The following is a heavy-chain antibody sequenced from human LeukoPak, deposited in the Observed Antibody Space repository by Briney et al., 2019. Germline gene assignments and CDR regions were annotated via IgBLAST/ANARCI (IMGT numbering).Heavy chain of an antibody. CDR3: ARGSYPSNTIQLWPIWDLNYYYYYYMDV. D-gene: IGHD5-18*01. CDR2: INPSGGGT. Sequence: ASVKVSCKASGYTFTSHGISWVRQAPGQGLEWMGIINPSGGGTSYAQKFQGRLTMTRNTSISTAYMELSSLRSEDTAVYYCARGSYPSNTIQLWPIWDLNYYYYYYMDVWGKGTTVTISS. V-gene: IGHV1-46*01. CDR1: GYTFTSHG. J-gene: IGHJ6*03.